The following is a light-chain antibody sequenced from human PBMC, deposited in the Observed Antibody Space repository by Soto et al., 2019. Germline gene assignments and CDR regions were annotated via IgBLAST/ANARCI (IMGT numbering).Light chain of an antibody. V-gene: IGKV1-39*01. CDR3: QQSNSSPPT. Sequence: DIQMTQSPSALSASVGDRVTITCRASQSITNYLNWYQHKPGQAPNILIYAASTLQAGVPSRFRGSGSGTDFTLTISSLKPEDFETYFCQQSNSSPPTFGGGTKVDIK. CDR1: QSITNY. J-gene: IGKJ4*01. CDR2: AAS.